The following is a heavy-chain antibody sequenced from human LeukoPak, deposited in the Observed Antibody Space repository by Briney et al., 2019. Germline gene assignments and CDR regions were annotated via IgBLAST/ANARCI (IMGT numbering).Heavy chain of an antibody. CDR3: ARGNNYGYDY. D-gene: IGHD5-18*01. J-gene: IGHJ4*02. V-gene: IGHV1-46*01. CDR1: GYTFTSYK. Sequence: ASVKVSCTASGYTFTSYKMHWVRQAPGQGLEWMGIISISGGTTTYAQKFQGRVTMTRDTSTGTVYMELSSLGSEDTAIYYCARGNNYGYDYWGQGTLVTVSS. CDR2: ISISGGTT.